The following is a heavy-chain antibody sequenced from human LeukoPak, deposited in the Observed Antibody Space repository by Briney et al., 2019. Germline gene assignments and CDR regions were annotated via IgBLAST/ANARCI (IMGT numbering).Heavy chain of an antibody. CDR2: INTDGTVT. V-gene: IGHV3-74*01. Sequence: PGGSLRLSCAGSGFNFSKYWMLWVRQAPGKGLESVSRINTDGTVTTYADSVKGRFTVSRDNADNTMFLQMNSVRDEDTAVYYCATKQWLAPPPDSWGQGTPVTVSS. J-gene: IGHJ4*02. D-gene: IGHD6-19*01. CDR3: ATKQWLAPPPDS. CDR1: GFNFSKYW.